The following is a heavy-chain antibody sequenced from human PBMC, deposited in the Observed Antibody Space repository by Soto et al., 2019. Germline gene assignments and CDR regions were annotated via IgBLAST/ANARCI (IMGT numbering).Heavy chain of an antibody. CDR3: ARNDYDYVWESPGGDAFDI. V-gene: IGHV4-30-4*01. Sequence: QVQLQESGPGLVKPSQTLSLTCTVSGGSISSGDYYWNWIRQPPGKGLEWIGFIYNSGNTYYNPSLKSRVTISLDTSKNQFSLKLTSVTAADTAVYYCARNDYDYVWESPGGDAFDIWGQWTLVTVSS. D-gene: IGHD3-16*01. CDR1: GGSISSGDYY. J-gene: IGHJ3*02. CDR2: IYNSGNT.